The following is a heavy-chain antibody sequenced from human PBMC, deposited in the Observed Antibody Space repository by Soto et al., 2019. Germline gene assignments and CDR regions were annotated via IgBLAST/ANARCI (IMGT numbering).Heavy chain of an antibody. Sequence: XVSLGLSFVASGFTFSNYNMNGVGQAPGKGLEWVSHISGTVVYIHYADAVKGRFTISRDNAKSSVYLQMNSLRAEDTAVYYCAREGALKPFSSWGQGALVTVSS. CDR3: AREGALKPFSS. V-gene: IGHV3-21*01. CDR1: GFTFSNYN. J-gene: IGHJ5*02. CDR2: ISGTVVYI.